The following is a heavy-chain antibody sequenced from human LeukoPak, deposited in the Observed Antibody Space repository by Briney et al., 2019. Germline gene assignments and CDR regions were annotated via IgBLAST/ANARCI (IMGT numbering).Heavy chain of an antibody. V-gene: IGHV3-7*03. J-gene: IGHJ3*02. CDR2: IKEDGSQK. Sequence: GGSLSLSCAVSGFSFSDYWVSWVGQSAGKGLEWVANIKEDGSQKFYLDSMKARFTISRDNPKNSLYLQMNSLRAEDTALYYCTRADMRTFDIWGQGTMVTVSS. CDR1: GFSFSDYW. CDR3: TRADMRTFDI.